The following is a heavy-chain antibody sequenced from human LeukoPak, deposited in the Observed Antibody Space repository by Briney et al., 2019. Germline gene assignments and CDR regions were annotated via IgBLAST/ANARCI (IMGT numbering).Heavy chain of an antibody. Sequence: SDTLSPTCIVSGGSISSSSYYWGWIRQPPGKGLEWIGTIYYSANTYYNPSLTSRVTISVDTSKTQFSLKLSSVTAADTAVYYCARETSSGYLFKPASYFDYWGQGTLVTVSS. CDR1: GGSISSSSYY. CDR2: IYYSANT. J-gene: IGHJ4*02. V-gene: IGHV4-39*01. D-gene: IGHD3-22*01. CDR3: ARETSSGYLFKPASYFDY.